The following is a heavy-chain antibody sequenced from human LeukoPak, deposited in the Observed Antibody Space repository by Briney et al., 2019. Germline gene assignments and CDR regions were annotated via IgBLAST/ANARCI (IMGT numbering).Heavy chain of an antibody. CDR2: IYYSGST. V-gene: IGHV4-59*12. J-gene: IGHJ3*02. D-gene: IGHD1-26*01. CDR3: ARDSRRELLHAFDI. CDR1: GGSISSYY. Sequence: RSSETLSLTCTVSGGSISSYYWSWIRQPPGKGLEWIGYIYYSGSTNYNPSLKSRVTISVDTSKNQFSLKLSSVTAAGTAVYYCARDSRRELLHAFDIWGQGTMVTVSS.